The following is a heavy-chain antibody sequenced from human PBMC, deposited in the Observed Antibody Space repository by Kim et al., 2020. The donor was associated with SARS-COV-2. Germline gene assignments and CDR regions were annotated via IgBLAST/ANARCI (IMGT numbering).Heavy chain of an antibody. CDR2: ISAYNGNT. J-gene: IGHJ6*02. CDR3: ARDFTPRITMVRGPNLYYYYGMDV. CDR1: GYTFTSYG. V-gene: IGHV1-18*04. Sequence: ASVKVSCKASGYTFTSYGISWVRQAPGQGLEWMGWISAYNGNTNYAQKLQGRVTMTTDTSTSTAYMELRSLRSDDTAVYYCARDFTPRITMVRGPNLYYYYGMDVWGQGTTVTVSS. D-gene: IGHD3-10*01.